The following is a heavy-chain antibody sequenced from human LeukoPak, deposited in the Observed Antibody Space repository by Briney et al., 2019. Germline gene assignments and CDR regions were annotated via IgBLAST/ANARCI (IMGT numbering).Heavy chain of an antibody. D-gene: IGHD4-17*01. CDR2: INWNNGSI. J-gene: IGHJ4*02. Sequence: GGSLRLSCAASGFTFDDYAIHWVRQAPGKGLEWVSGINWNNGSIGYADSVKGRFTISRDNAKNSLYLQMNSLRAEDTALYHCAKDMGGDYKSGTLDYWGQGTLVTVSS. CDR1: GFTFDDYA. CDR3: AKDMGGDYKSGTLDY. V-gene: IGHV3-9*01.